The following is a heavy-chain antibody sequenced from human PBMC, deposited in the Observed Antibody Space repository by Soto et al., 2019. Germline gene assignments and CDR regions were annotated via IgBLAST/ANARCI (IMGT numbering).Heavy chain of an antibody. CDR1: GYSFATYG. Sequence: ASVKVSGTASGYSFATYGFSWVRQAPGQGLECVGWISAHNGDTHYSQKFQGRVTLTTDTSTNTGYMELRSLTSDDTAVYFCATEPIYYNDGSGYYPLGHWGQGTLVTVSS. CDR3: ATEPIYYNDGSGYYPLGH. J-gene: IGHJ1*01. CDR2: ISAHNGDT. V-gene: IGHV1-18*04. D-gene: IGHD3-22*01.